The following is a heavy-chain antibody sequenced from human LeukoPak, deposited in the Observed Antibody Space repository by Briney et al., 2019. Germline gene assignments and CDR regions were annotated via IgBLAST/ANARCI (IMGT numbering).Heavy chain of an antibody. CDR3: AKRASGSGTSLYYFDY. CDR1: GFTFSSYA. J-gene: IGHJ4*02. D-gene: IGHD3-10*01. V-gene: IGHV3-23*01. Sequence: GGSLRLSCAASGFTFSSYAMGWVRQPPGKGLEWVSGISSGGGSTYYTDSMKGRFTISRGNSKNTLYLQMNSLRAEDTAVYYCAKRASGSGTSLYYFDYWGQGTLVTVSS. CDR2: ISSGGGST.